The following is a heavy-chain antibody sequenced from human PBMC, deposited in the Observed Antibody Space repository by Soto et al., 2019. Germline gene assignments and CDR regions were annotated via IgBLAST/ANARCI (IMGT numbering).Heavy chain of an antibody. CDR2: IYYSEST. CDR3: ARVRSRYGDYDY. Sequence: PSETLSLTCAVSGGSISSSYWWSWVRQPPGKGLEWIGDIYYSESTNYNPSLKSRVTISVDKSKNQFSLKLSSVTAADTAVYYCARVRSRYGDYDYWGQGALVTVSS. D-gene: IGHD4-17*01. CDR1: GGSISSSYW. V-gene: IGHV4-4*02. J-gene: IGHJ4*02.